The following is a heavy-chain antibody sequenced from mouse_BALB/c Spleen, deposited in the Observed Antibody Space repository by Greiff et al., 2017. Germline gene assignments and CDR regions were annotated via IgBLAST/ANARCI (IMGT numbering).Heavy chain of an antibody. D-gene: IGHD1-1*01. V-gene: IGHV3-6*02. CDR1: GYSITSGYY. CDR2: ISYDGSN. J-gene: IGHJ4*01. Sequence: EVQLQESGPGLVKPSQFLSLTCSVTGYSITSGYYWNWIRQFPGNKLEWMGYISYDGSNNYNPSLKNRISITRDTSKNQFFLKLNSVTTEDTATYYCARGGLRFYAMDYWGQGTSVTVSS. CDR3: ARGGLRFYAMDY.